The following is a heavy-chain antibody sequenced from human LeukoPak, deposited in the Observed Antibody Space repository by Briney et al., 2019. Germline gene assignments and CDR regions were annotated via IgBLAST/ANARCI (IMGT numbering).Heavy chain of an antibody. V-gene: IGHV3-48*01. CDR1: GFTFSTYS. CDR3: AKDQAPGYYALDY. D-gene: IGHD3-10*01. Sequence: PGGSLRLSCAASGFTFSTYSMNWVRQAPGKGLEWVSYISSSGSTIYYADSVKGRFTISRDNSKNTLYLQMNSLRAEDTAVYYCAKDQAPGYYALDYWGQGTLVTVSS. J-gene: IGHJ4*02. CDR2: ISSSGSTI.